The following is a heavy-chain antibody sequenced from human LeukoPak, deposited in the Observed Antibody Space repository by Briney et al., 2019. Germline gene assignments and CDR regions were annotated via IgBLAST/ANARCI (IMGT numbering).Heavy chain of an antibody. V-gene: IGHV4-34*01. CDR2: INHSVST. CDR1: GGSFGGYY. J-gene: IGHJ3*02. CDR3: ARVVVVPAARGRPDAFDI. D-gene: IGHD2-2*01. Sequence: SETLSLTCAVYGGSFGGYYWSWIRQPPGKGREWIGEINHSVSTNYNPTLKSRVSVSVDTSKNLFSLKLSSVTAADTAVYYCARVVVVPAARGRPDAFDIWGQGTMVTVSS.